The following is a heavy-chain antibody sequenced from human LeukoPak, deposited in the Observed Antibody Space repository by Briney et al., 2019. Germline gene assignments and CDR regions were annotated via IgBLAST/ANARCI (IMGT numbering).Heavy chain of an antibody. Sequence: ASVKVSCKASGYTFTRYGISWVRQAPGQALEWLGWINTHNGNTNYAQNLQGRLSMTTDTSTSTAYMELTSLTSDDTAVYFCARDDGWSYFVYWGQGSLVTVSS. J-gene: IGHJ4*02. CDR2: INTHNGNT. D-gene: IGHD3-10*01. CDR1: GYTFTRYG. CDR3: ARDDGWSYFVY. V-gene: IGHV1-18*01.